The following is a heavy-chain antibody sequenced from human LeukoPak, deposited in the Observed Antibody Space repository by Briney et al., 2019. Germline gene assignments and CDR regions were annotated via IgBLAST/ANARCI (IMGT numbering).Heavy chain of an antibody. CDR3: AKAGGRWLVEFDY. Sequence: GGSLRLSCAASGFTFSSYAMSWVRQAPGKGLEWVSAISGSGGSTYYADSVKGRFTISRDNSENTLYLQMNSLRAEDTAVYFWAKAGGRWLVEFDYWGQGTLVTVSS. V-gene: IGHV3-23*01. D-gene: IGHD4-23*01. CDR1: GFTFSSYA. J-gene: IGHJ4*02. CDR2: ISGSGGST.